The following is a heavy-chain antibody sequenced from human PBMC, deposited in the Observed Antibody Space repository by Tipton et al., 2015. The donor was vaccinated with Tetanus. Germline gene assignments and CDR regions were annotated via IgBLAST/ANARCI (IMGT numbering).Heavy chain of an antibody. Sequence: GSLRLSCAASGFTLGNYAMSWVRQAPGKGLEWVSSIRNRGDATYYADSVKGRFTISRDSSESTLYLQMNSLRPEDTAVYFCAKDCSSSSWTWSRRYFDLWGRGTLVAVSS. D-gene: IGHD6-6*01. CDR2: IRNRGDAT. CDR3: AKDCSSSSWTWSRRYFDL. CDR1: GFTLGNYA. V-gene: IGHV3-23*01. J-gene: IGHJ2*01.